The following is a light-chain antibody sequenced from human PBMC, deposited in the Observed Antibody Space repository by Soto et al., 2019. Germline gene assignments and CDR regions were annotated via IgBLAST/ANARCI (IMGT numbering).Light chain of an antibody. CDR2: GAS. CDR3: HQVYTYPRT. Sequence: IKLNQSPSSLSASVGDRVTITCRASQGVRSYLAWFQQRPGKAPKLLIFGASTLQNGVPARFSGGGFGTEFTLSITSLQPEDFATYYCHQVYTYPRTFGQGTIVDIK. CDR1: QGVRSY. J-gene: IGKJ1*01. V-gene: IGKV1-9*01.